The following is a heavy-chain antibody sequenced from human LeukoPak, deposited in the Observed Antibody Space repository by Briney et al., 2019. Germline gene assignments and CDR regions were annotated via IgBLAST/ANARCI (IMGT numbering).Heavy chain of an antibody. J-gene: IGHJ3*02. Sequence: ASVKVSYKASGYTFTGYYMHWVRQAPGQGLEWMGWINPNSGGTNYAQKFQGRVTMTRDTSISTAYMELSWLRSDDTAVYYCARDRGGGWYFSDAFDIWGQGTMVTVSS. CDR1: GYTFTGYY. V-gene: IGHV1-2*02. CDR3: ARDRGGGWYFSDAFDI. CDR2: INPNSGGT. D-gene: IGHD6-19*01.